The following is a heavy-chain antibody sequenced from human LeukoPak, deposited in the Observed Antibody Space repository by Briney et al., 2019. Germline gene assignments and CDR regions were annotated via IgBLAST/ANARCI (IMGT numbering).Heavy chain of an antibody. CDR1: GYTFTSYG. J-gene: IGHJ4*02. CDR2: ISAYNGNT. Sequence: ASVKVSCKASGYTFTSYGISWVRQAPGQGLEWMGWISAYNGNTNYAQKLQGRVTMTTDTSTSTAYMELRSLRSDDTAVYYCARDRDLYGSGVYYFDYWGQGTLATVSS. CDR3: ARDRDLYGSGVYYFDY. V-gene: IGHV1-18*01. D-gene: IGHD3-10*01.